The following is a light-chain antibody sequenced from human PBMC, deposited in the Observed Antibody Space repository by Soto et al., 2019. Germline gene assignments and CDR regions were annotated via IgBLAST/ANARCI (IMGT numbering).Light chain of an antibody. CDR3: HQYNTWPSFT. V-gene: IGKV3-15*01. Sequence: EMVMTQSPATLSVSPGESATLSCRASQSVSSNLAWYQQKPGQTPRLLIYGASTRATGIPARFSGSGSGTEFTLTISSLQSEDFAVYYCHQYNTWPSFTFGLGTKVDVK. J-gene: IGKJ3*01. CDR2: GAS. CDR1: QSVSSN.